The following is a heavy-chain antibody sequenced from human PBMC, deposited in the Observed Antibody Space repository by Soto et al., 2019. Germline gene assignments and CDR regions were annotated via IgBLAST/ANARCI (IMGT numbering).Heavy chain of an antibody. V-gene: IGHV5-51*01. CDR3: ARQGSTWGMYFYGMSV. D-gene: IGHD7-27*01. Sequence: VESLEISCKXSGYTFSSYWIAWVRQMPGKGLEWMGIIYPDDSDTRYSPSFQGQVTISADKSINTAYLQWSSLKASDTAIYYCARQGSTWGMYFYGMSVWGQGTTVTVSS. CDR1: GYTFSSYW. J-gene: IGHJ6*02. CDR2: IYPDDSDT.